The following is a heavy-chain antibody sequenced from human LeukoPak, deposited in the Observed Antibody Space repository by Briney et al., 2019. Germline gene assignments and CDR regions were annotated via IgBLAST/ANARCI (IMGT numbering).Heavy chain of an antibody. CDR1: GGSISSYY. V-gene: IGHV4-59*01. J-gene: IGHJ4*02. Sequence: SETLSLTCTVSGGSISSYYWSWIREPPGKGLEWIGYIYYGGSTDYNPSLKSRVTISKDTSKTQFSLRLSSVTAADTAVYYCVRARLDSSGRFDYWGQGTLVTVSS. CDR3: VRARLDSSGRFDY. CDR2: IYYGGST. D-gene: IGHD3-22*01.